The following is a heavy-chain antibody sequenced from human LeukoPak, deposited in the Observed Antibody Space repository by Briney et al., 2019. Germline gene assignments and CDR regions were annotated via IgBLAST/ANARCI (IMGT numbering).Heavy chain of an antibody. J-gene: IGHJ6*02. Sequence: PGGSLRLSCAASGFTFSSYAMHWVRQAPGKGLEWVAVISYDGSNKYYADSVKGRFTISGDNSKNTLYLQMNSLRAEDTAVYYCAQDLEWSPLYGMDVWGQGTTVTVSS. D-gene: IGHD3-3*01. CDR3: AQDLEWSPLYGMDV. CDR1: GFTFSSYA. CDR2: ISYDGSNK. V-gene: IGHV3-30-3*01.